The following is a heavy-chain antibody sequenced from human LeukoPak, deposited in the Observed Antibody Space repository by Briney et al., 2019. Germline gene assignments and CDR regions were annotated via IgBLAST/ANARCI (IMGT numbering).Heavy chain of an antibody. CDR3: ARVRSGYSHENYFDY. V-gene: IGHV3-48*03. J-gene: IGHJ4*02. CDR2: ISGSGSTI. CDR1: GFTFSNYE. Sequence: GGSLRLSCAASGFTFSNYEMNWVRQAPGKGLEWVSYISGSGSTIYYADSVKGRFTISRDNAKNSLYLQMNSLRAEDTAVYYCARVRSGYSHENYFDYWGQGTLVTVSS. D-gene: IGHD5-18*01.